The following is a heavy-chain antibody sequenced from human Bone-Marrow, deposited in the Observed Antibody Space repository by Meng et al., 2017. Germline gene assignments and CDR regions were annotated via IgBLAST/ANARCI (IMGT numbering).Heavy chain of an antibody. V-gene: IGHV4-39*07. J-gene: IGHJ5*02. CDR2: IYYSGST. D-gene: IGHD3-3*01. CDR1: GGSISSSSYY. Sequence: SETLSLTCTVSGGSISSSSYYWGWIRQPPGKGLEWIGSIYYSGSTYYNPSLKSRVTISVDTSKNQFSLKLSSVTAADTAVYYCARGHGITIFGVAPHGFDPWAQGPL. CDR3: ARGHGITIFGVAPHGFDP.